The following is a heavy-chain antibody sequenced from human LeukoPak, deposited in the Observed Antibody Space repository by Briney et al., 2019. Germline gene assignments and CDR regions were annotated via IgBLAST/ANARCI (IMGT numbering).Heavy chain of an antibody. J-gene: IGHJ4*02. CDR1: GFTFSSHA. CDR3: AKESRPNDY. Sequence: PGGSLRLSCAVSGFTFSSHAMSWVRQAPGKGLEWISAISISGGSTYYADSVKGRLSISRDNSKNTLYLQMNSLRAEDTAVYYCAKESRPNDYWGQGTLVTVSS. CDR2: ISISGGST. V-gene: IGHV3-23*01.